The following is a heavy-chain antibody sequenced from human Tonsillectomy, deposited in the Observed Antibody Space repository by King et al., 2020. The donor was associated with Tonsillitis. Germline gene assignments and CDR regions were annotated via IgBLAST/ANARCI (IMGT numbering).Heavy chain of an antibody. CDR3: ARDGSTGTFDS. CDR1: GYTFTGYY. CDR2: INPNTGDT. Sequence: VQLVQSGAEMKKPGASVKVSCKASGYTFTGYYMHWVRQAPGQGLEWMGWINPNTGDTNYAQKFQGWVTMTRDTSISTAYMELSRLKSDDTALYYCARDGSTGTFDSWGQGTLVTVSS. J-gene: IGHJ4*02. V-gene: IGHV1-2*04. D-gene: IGHD1-1*01.